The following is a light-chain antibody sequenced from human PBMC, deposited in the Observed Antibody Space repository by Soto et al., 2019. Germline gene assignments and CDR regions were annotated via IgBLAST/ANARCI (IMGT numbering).Light chain of an antibody. V-gene: IGLV1-40*01. J-gene: IGLJ1*01. CDR1: SSNIGAGYD. CDR3: QSYDSSLSGFYV. Sequence: QSVLTQPPSVSGAPGQRVTISCTGSSSNIGAGYDVHWYQQLPGTAPKLLIYGNSNRPSGVPDRFSGSKSGTSASLAITGLQAEDEADYSCQSYDSSLSGFYVFGTGTKVTVL. CDR2: GNS.